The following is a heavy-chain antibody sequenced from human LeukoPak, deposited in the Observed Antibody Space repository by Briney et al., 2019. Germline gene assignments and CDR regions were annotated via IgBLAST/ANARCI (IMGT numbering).Heavy chain of an antibody. CDR3: AKGSLYSSGWANNYYFDY. CDR1: GFTFSGYG. J-gene: IGHJ4*02. Sequence: GGSLRLSCAASGFTFSGYGMHWVRQAPGKGLEWVAFIRYDGSNKYYTDSVKGRFTISRDNSKNTLYLQMNSLRAEDTAVYYCAKGSLYSSGWANNYYFDYWGQGTLVTVSS. D-gene: IGHD6-19*01. V-gene: IGHV3-30*02. CDR2: IRYDGSNK.